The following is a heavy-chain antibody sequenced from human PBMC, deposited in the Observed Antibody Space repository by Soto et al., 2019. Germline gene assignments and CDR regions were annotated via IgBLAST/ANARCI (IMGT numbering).Heavy chain of an antibody. CDR2: RWYDGSNK. Sequence: LRLSCAASGFTFSSYGMHGVRQAPGKGVEVGAGRWYDGSNKYYADSVKGRFTISRDNSKNTLYLQMNSLRAEETAVYYCARDGSYSSSWYYYDYWGQGTLVT. CDR1: GFTFSSYG. D-gene: IGHD6-13*01. V-gene: IGHV3-33*01. J-gene: IGHJ4*02. CDR3: ARDGSYSSSWYYYDY.